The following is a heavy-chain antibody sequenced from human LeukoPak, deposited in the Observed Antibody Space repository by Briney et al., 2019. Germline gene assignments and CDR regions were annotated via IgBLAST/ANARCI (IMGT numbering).Heavy chain of an antibody. J-gene: IGHJ4*02. V-gene: IGHV4-59*08. CDR2: IYYSGST. Sequence: SETLSLTCTVSGGSISSYYWSWIRQPPGKGLEWIGYIYYSGSTNYNPSLKSRVTILIHRSKNQFSLKLSSVTAADTAVYYCARLGGAAHFDYWGQGILVTVSS. CDR1: GGSISSYY. D-gene: IGHD2-15*01. CDR3: ARLGGAAHFDY.